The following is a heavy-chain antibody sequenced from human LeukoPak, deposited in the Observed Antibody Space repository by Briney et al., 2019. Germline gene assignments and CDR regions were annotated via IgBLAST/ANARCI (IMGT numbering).Heavy chain of an antibody. CDR1: GYSFTDYY. J-gene: IGHJ5*02. D-gene: IGHD2-21*01. CDR3: ARADRLHGGPYLIGP. V-gene: IGHV1-2*02. Sequence: ASVKVSCKTSGYSFTDYYLHWVRQAPGQGLEWMGWINPNNGGTSPAQKFQGRVTMTRDTSITTVYMEVTWLTSDDTAIYYCARADRLHGGPYLIGPWGQGTLVTVSS. CDR2: INPNNGGT.